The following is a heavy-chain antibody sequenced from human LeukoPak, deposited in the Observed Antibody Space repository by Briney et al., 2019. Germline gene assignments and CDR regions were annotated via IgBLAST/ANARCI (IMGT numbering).Heavy chain of an antibody. CDR2: IKQDGSEK. J-gene: IGHJ3*02. CDR3: AREPHTFDI. Sequence: GGSLRLSCAASGFTFSDYYMSWIRQAPGKGLEWVANIKQDGSEKYYVDSVKGRFTISRDNAKNSLYLQMNSLRAEDTAVYYCAREPHTFDIWGQGTMVTVSS. CDR1: GFTFSDYY. V-gene: IGHV3-7*01.